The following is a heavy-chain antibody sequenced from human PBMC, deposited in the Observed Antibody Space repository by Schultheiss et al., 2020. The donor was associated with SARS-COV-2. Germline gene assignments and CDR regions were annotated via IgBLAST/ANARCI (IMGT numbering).Heavy chain of an antibody. Sequence: SETLSLTCAVYGGSFSGYYWSWIRQPPGKGLEWIGSIYHSGSTNYNPSLKSRVTISVDTSKNQFSLKLSSVTAADTAVYYCAREVAGYSGYDLGYWGQATLVTVSS. J-gene: IGHJ4*02. V-gene: IGHV4-34*01. D-gene: IGHD5-12*01. CDR1: GGSFSGYY. CDR3: AREVAGYSGYDLGY. CDR2: IYHSGST.